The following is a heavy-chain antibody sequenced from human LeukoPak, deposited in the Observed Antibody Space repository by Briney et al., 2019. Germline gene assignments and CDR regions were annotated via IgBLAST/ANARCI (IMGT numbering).Heavy chain of an antibody. D-gene: IGHD3-10*01. CDR1: GFTFSSYG. CDR2: IGYDGNNN. Sequence: PGTSLRLSCAASGFTFSSYGMHWVRQAPGKGLEWVGVIGYDGNNNYYADSVKGRFTVSRDNSKNTLYLQMNSLRAEDTAVYYCARDAPPGSGSTYYFDYWGQGTLVTVSS. CDR3: ARDAPPGSGSTYYFDY. J-gene: IGHJ4*02. V-gene: IGHV3-30*03.